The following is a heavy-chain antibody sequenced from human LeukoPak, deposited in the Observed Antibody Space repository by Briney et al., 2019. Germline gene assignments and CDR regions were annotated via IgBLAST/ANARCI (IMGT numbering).Heavy chain of an antibody. CDR3: ARSAPSSVGFGELLADWFDP. D-gene: IGHD3-10*01. Sequence: ASVKVSCKASGYTFTSYAMHWVRQAPGQRLEWMGWINAGNGNTKYSQKFQGRVTTTRDTSASTAYMELSSLRSEDTAVYHCARSAPSSVGFGELLADWFDPWGQGTLVTVSS. J-gene: IGHJ5*02. V-gene: IGHV1-3*01. CDR1: GYTFTSYA. CDR2: INAGNGNT.